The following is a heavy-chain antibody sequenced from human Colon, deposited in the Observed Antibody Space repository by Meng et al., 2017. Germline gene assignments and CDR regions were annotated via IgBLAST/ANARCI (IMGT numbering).Heavy chain of an antibody. D-gene: IGHD2-8*02. Sequence: QVRLQESGPGLGKPSQTLVLTCNVSGLSLGTTGDYLTLIRQPPGKGLEWIGKIFYPGAAPYNPSLKTRGAMSVGRFKNQFSLKLSSVTAADTAVYYCARADCTAGICYQFDNWGQGTLVTVSS. CDR2: IFYPGAA. J-gene: IGHJ4*02. V-gene: IGHV4-31*03. CDR1: GLSLGTTGDY. CDR3: ARADCTAGICYQFDN.